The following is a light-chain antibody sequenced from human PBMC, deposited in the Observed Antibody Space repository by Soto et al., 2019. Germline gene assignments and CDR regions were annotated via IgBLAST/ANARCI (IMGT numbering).Light chain of an antibody. V-gene: IGKV3D-15*01. CDR2: DIS. Sequence: ETVMTQFPATLSVSPGERATLSCRASQYVSTNLAWYQQQPGQPPRLLIYDISNRATGIPARFSGSGSETEFALTITSLQSEDFGVYYCQQYDTWPLTFGGGTKVDIK. CDR1: QYVSTN. J-gene: IGKJ4*01. CDR3: QQYDTWPLT.